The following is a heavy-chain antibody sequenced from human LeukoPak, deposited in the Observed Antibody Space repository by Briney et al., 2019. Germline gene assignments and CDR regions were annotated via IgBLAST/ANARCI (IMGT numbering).Heavy chain of an antibody. CDR1: GFSFSRYA. CDR2: VTASGALT. D-gene: IGHD2-8*02. CDR3: AKFHTLLLAPTHH. Sequence: GGSLRLSCAASGFSFSRYAMSWVRQAPGRGLEWLSGVTASGALTYYADSVKGRFTISRDNSKDILYLQMNRLRAEDTALYYCAKFHTLLLAPTHHRGQGTLVTVSS. V-gene: IGHV3-23*01. J-gene: IGHJ4*02.